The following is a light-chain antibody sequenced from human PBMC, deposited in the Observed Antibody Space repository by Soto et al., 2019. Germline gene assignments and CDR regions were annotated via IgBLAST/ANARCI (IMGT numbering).Light chain of an antibody. J-gene: IGKJ2*01. CDR1: QSITSEY. CDR2: GAS. Sequence: EIVLTQSPGTLSLSPGERATLSCRASQSITSEYLAWFQQKPGQAPRLLIYGASIRATGIPDRFSGGGSGTDFTLTISRLEPEDFAVYYCQQYCSSPPGTFGQGTKLEI. CDR3: QQYCSSPPGT. V-gene: IGKV3-20*01.